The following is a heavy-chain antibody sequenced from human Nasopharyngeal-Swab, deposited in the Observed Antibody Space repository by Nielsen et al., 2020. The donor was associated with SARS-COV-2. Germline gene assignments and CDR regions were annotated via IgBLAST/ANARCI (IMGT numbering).Heavy chain of an antibody. Sequence: SVKVSCKASGGTFSSYAISWVRQAPGQGLEWMGGITPIFGTANYAQKFQGRVTITADESTSTAYMELSSLRSEDTAVYYCARIMVRGVIISGYYYGMDVWGQGTTVTVSS. V-gene: IGHV1-69*13. D-gene: IGHD3-10*01. CDR1: GGTFSSYA. CDR2: ITPIFGTA. J-gene: IGHJ6*02. CDR3: ARIMVRGVIISGYYYGMDV.